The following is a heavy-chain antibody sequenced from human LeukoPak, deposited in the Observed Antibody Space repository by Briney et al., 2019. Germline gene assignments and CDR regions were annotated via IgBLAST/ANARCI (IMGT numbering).Heavy chain of an antibody. D-gene: IGHD2-15*01. Sequence: GGSLRLSCAASGFTFSSYSMNWVRQAPGKGLEWVSSISSSSSYIYYADSVKGRFTISRDNAKNSLYLQMNSLRAEDTAVYCCARVPVVVAASYFDYWGQGTLVTVSS. V-gene: IGHV3-21*01. CDR1: GFTFSSYS. CDR3: ARVPVVVAASYFDY. CDR2: ISSSSSYI. J-gene: IGHJ4*02.